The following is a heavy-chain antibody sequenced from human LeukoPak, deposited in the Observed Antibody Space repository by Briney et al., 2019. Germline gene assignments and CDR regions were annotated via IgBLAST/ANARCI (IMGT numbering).Heavy chain of an antibody. J-gene: IGHJ4*02. V-gene: IGHV3-48*01. Sequence: GGSLRLSCAASGFTFSSYSMNWVRQAPGKGLEWVSYISSSSSTIYYADSVKGRFTISRDNAKNSLYLQMNSLRAEDTAVYYCAREDHIAVFDYWGQGTLVTVSS. CDR3: AREDHIAVFDY. CDR2: ISSSSSTI. D-gene: IGHD6-19*01. CDR1: GFTFSSYS.